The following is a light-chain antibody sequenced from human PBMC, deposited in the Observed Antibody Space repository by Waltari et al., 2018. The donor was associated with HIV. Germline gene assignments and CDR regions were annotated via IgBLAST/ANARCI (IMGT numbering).Light chain of an antibody. CDR3: MIWHSSAVV. J-gene: IGLJ2*01. CDR1: SGINVGTYR. Sequence: QAVLTQPSSLSASPGASASLTCTLRSGINVGTYRIYWYQQKPGSPPQYLLRYKSDSDKQQVSGVPSRFSGSKDASANAGILLISGLQSEDEADYYCMIWHSSAVVFGGGTKLTVL. CDR2: YKSDSDK. V-gene: IGLV5-45*02.